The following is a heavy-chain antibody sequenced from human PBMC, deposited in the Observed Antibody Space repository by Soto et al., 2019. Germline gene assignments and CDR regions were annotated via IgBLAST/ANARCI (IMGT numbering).Heavy chain of an antibody. Sequence: ASVKVSCKASGYTFTSYAMHWVRQAPGQRLEWMGWINAGNGNTKYSQKFQGRVTITRDTSASTAYMELSSLRSEDTAVYYCARDRRAEQLVSRWFDPWGQGTLVTVSS. CDR2: INAGNGNT. CDR3: ARDRRAEQLVSRWFDP. V-gene: IGHV1-3*01. CDR1: GYTFTSYA. D-gene: IGHD6-13*01. J-gene: IGHJ5*02.